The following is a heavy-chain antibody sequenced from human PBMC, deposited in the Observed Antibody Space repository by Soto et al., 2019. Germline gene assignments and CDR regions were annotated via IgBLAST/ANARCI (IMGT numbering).Heavy chain of an antibody. Sequence: QVKLVESGGGVVQPGRSLRLSCAASGFTFSNYGLHWVRQAPGKGLEWVAVIWHDGKNKDYADSVKGSFTVSRDNSKNALYLHMNSLRAGDTAVYHFARDPGNDAAIDYWGQGTLVTVSS. CDR1: GFTFSNYG. CDR3: ARDPGNDAAIDY. CDR2: IWHDGKNK. D-gene: IGHD1-1*01. J-gene: IGHJ4*02. V-gene: IGHV3-33*01.